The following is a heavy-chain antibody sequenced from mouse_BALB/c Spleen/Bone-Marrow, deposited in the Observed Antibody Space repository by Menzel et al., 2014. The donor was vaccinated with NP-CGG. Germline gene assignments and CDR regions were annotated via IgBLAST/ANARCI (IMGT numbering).Heavy chain of an antibody. J-gene: IGHJ3*01. Sequence: EVKLVESGPELVKPGASVKMSCKASGYTFTSYVMHWVKRKPGQGLEWIGYINPYNDGTKYNEKFKGKATLTSDKSSSTAYMELSSLTSEDSAVYYCARGGRYDGAWFAYWDQGTLVTVSA. V-gene: IGHV1-14*01. CDR1: GYTFTSYV. D-gene: IGHD2-14*01. CDR2: INPYNDGT. CDR3: ARGGRYDGAWFAY.